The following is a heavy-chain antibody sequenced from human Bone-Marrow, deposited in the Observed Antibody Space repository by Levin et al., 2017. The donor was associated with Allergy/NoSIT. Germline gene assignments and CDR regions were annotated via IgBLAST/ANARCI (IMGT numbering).Heavy chain of an antibody. J-gene: IGHJ5*02. D-gene: IGHD1-7*01. Sequence: SETLSLTCAVYGGSFSGYYWSWIRQPPGKGLEWIGEINHSGSTNYNPSLKSRVTISVDTSKNQFSLKLSSVTAADTAVYYCAREPKTKTPEGNPYNWFDPWGQGTLVTVSS. CDR1: GGSFSGYY. CDR2: INHSGST. CDR3: AREPKTKTPEGNPYNWFDP. V-gene: IGHV4-34*01.